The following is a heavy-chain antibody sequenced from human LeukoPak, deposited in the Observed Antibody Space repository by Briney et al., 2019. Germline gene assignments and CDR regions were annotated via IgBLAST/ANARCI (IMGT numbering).Heavy chain of an antibody. CDR2: INHSGST. Sequence: SETLSLTSAVYGGSFSGYYRSWIRQPPGKGLEWIGEINHSGSTNYNPSLKSRVTISVDTSKNQFSLKLSSVTAADTAVYYCARGAGYCSGGSCSTGDYWGQATLVTVSS. V-gene: IGHV4-34*01. CDR3: ARGAGYCSGGSCSTGDY. CDR1: GGSFSGYY. D-gene: IGHD2-15*01. J-gene: IGHJ4*02.